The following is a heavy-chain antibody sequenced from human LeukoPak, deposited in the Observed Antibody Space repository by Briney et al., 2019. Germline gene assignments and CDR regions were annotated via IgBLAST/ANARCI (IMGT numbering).Heavy chain of an antibody. D-gene: IGHD6-13*01. V-gene: IGHV3-30*03. CDR1: GFTFSSYG. CDR2: ISYDGSNK. Sequence: GGSLRLSCAASGFTFSSYGMHWVRQAPGKGLEWVAVISYDGSNKYYADSVKGRFTISRDNSKNTLYLQMNSLRAEDTAVYYCARDGRSSWYGLDYWGQGTLVTVSS. CDR3: ARDGRSSWYGLDY. J-gene: IGHJ4*02.